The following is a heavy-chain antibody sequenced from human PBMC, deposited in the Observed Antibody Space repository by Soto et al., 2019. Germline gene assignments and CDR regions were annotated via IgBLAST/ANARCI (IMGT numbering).Heavy chain of an antibody. Sequence: QVQLVQSGAEVKKPGSSVKVSCKASGGTFSSYTISWVRQAPGQGLEWMGRIIPILGIANYAQKFQGRVTITADKSTSTAYMELSSLRSEDTAVYYCARDRVRGVELVPFDPWGQGTLVTVSS. CDR2: IIPILGIA. D-gene: IGHD3-10*01. V-gene: IGHV1-69*08. CDR1: GGTFSSYT. J-gene: IGHJ5*02. CDR3: ARDRVRGVELVPFDP.